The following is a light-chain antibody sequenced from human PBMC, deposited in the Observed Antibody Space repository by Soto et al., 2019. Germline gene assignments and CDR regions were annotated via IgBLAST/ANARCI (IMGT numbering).Light chain of an antibody. CDR1: TSNIGTNY. CDR2: RTN. CDR3: ASRDDILSGHWV. Sequence: QSVLTQPPSASETPGQRVTISYSGGTSNIGTNYVYWYQHLPGRAPKLLIYRTNQRPSGVPDRFSGSKSGTSASLAISGLRSEDEADYYCASRDDILSGHWVFGGGTKLTVL. J-gene: IGLJ3*02. V-gene: IGLV1-47*01.